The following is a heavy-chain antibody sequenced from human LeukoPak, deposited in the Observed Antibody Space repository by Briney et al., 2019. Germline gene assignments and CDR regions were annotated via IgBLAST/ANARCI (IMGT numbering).Heavy chain of an antibody. CDR3: AKAQLRYFDWLFSDDAFDI. CDR2: IISSGAST. J-gene: IGHJ3*02. D-gene: IGHD3-9*01. Sequence: PGGSLRLSCAASGFTFSSYAMTWVRQAPGKGLEWVSAIISSGASTYYADSVKGRFTISRDNSKNTLYLQMNSLRADDTAVYYCAKAQLRYFDWLFSDDAFDIWGQGTMVTVSS. CDR1: GFTFSSYA. V-gene: IGHV3-23*01.